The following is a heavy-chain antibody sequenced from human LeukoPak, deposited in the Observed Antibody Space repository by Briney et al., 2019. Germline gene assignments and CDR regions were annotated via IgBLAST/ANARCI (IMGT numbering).Heavy chain of an antibody. Sequence: GGSLRLSCAASGFTFSSYGMHWVRQAPGKGLEWVAFIRYDGSNKYYADSVKGRFTISRDNSKNTLYLQMNSLRAEDTAVHYCAKEFKDIVLMVYAIHYYYYMDVWGKGTTVTVSS. CDR3: AKEFKDIVLMVYAIHYYYYMDV. D-gene: IGHD2-8*01. J-gene: IGHJ6*03. CDR2: IRYDGSNK. V-gene: IGHV3-30*02. CDR1: GFTFSSYG.